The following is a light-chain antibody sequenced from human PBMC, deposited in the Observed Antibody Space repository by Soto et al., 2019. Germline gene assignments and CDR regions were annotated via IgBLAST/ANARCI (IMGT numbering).Light chain of an antibody. V-gene: IGLV2-14*01. CDR1: RTDVHGYDY. J-gene: IGLJ1*01. CDR3: TSYTSSTPFYV. CDR2: EVY. Sequence: QSVLAQPASVSGSPGPSIAISCSGVRTDVHGYDYVSWYQQHPGHSPQLIIYEVYNRPSGVSHRFSGSKSGGTACRTISGLQAGDEADYYCTSYTSSTPFYVFGTGTKVTVL.